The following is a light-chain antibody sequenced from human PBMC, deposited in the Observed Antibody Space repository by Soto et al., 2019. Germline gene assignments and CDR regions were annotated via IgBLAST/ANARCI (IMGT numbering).Light chain of an antibody. CDR2: GAS. V-gene: IGKV3-15*01. J-gene: IGKJ4*01. Sequence: EIVMTQSPATLSVSPGERATLSCRASQSVCSNLAWYQQKPGQAPRLLIYGASTRATGIPARFSGSGSGTEFTLTIRSLQSEDFAVYYCQQYNNWPPLFGGGTKVEIK. CDR1: QSVCSN. CDR3: QQYNNWPPL.